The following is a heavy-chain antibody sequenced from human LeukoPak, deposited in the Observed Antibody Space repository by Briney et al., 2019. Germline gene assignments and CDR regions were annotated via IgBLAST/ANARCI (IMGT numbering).Heavy chain of an antibody. Sequence: ASVKVSCKASGYTFTSYGISWVRQAPGQGLEWMGWISAYNGNTNYAQKFQGRVTMTRDMSTSTVYMELSSLRSEDTAVYYCARSYYYDSSGYYHDAFDIWGQGTMVTVSS. D-gene: IGHD3-22*01. CDR2: ISAYNGNT. CDR1: GYTFTSYG. J-gene: IGHJ3*02. CDR3: ARSYYYDSSGYYHDAFDI. V-gene: IGHV1-18*01.